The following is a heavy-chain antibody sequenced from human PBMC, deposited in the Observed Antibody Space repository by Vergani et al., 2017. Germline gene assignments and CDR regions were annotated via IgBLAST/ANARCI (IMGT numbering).Heavy chain of an antibody. Sequence: QVHLKESGPGLMKPSETLSLTCSVSGGSVRNYYWSWIRQPPGKGLEFIGYIAHIGRSNYDPSFRSRATITLDTSKNQVSLKLTSVNVADTAVYYCAKVEDIVVDNVFDYWGQGILVTVSS. CDR3: AKVEDIVVDNVFDY. CDR2: IAHIGRS. J-gene: IGHJ4*02. CDR1: GGSVRNYY. D-gene: IGHD5-12*01. V-gene: IGHV4-59*02.